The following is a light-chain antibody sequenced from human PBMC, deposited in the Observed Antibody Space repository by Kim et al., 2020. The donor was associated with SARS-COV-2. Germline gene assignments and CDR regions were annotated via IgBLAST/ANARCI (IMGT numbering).Light chain of an antibody. CDR3: QSYNRDNVI. Sequence: GETVAISCPGRSGSIDDNYVQWYQHRPSRGPTPGISEDDQRPSRVSDRFSGSIDNASNSASLTISGLRTKDEADYYGQSYNRDNVIFGGGTQLTVL. CDR2: EDD. CDR1: SGSIDDNY. J-gene: IGLJ2*01. V-gene: IGLV6-57*02.